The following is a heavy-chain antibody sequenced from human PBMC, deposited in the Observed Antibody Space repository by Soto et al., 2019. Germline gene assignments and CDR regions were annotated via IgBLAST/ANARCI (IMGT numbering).Heavy chain of an antibody. CDR2: IYSGGST. D-gene: IGHD2-2*01. J-gene: IGHJ4*02. Sequence: GGSLRLSCAASGFTVSSNFMSWVRQAPGKGLEWVTVIYSGGSTFYSDSVKGRFTISRDNSKNTLFLHMNSLRAEDTAVYYCARDEEYCVSTTCYATLRLCWGQGTLVTV. CDR3: ARDEEYCVSTTCYATLRLC. V-gene: IGHV3-66*01. CDR1: GFTVSSNF.